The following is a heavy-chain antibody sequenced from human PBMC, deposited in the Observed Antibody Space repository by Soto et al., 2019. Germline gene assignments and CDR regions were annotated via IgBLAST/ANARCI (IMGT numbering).Heavy chain of an antibody. V-gene: IGHV3-9*01. CDR1: GFTFDDYA. CDR2: ISWNSGSI. Sequence: TGGSLRLSCAASGFTFDDYAMHWVRQAPGKGLEWVTGISWNSGSIGYADSVKGRFTISRDNAKNSLYLQMNSLRAEDTALYYFAKAPAGIMTTVTLKHFDYWGQGTLVTVSS. J-gene: IGHJ4*02. CDR3: AKAPAGIMTTVTLKHFDY. D-gene: IGHD4-17*01.